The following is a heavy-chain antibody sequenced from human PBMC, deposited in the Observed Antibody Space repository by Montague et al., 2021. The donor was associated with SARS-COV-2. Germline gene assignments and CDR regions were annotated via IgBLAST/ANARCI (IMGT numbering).Heavy chain of an antibody. CDR3: ARGKRDFPIVVLGASTRTYCDY. V-gene: IGHV4-34*01. Sequence: SETLSLTCAVYGGSFRNYYWSWIRQSQGKGLEWIGGVDQSGNTNYNPSLKSRVTISADISKNQFSVKLASATAADTGIYYCARGKRDFPIVVLGASTRTYCDYWGQGTPVTVSS. J-gene: IGHJ4*01. D-gene: IGHD2-15*01. CDR1: GGSFRNYY. CDR2: VDQSGNT.